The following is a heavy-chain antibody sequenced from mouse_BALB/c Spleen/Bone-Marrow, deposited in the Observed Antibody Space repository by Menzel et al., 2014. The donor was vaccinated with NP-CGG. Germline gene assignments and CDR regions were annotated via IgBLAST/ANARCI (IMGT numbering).Heavy chain of an antibody. V-gene: IGHV1-82*01. CDR1: GYALSSSW. CDR3: ARDHGSSYGGVDY. J-gene: IGHJ2*01. CDR2: IYPGDGDT. Sequence: QVQLQQSGPELVKPGASVKISCKASGYALSSSWMNWVKQRPGQGLEWIGRIYPGDGDTNYNGKFKGKATLTADKSSSTAYMQLSSLTSVDSAVYFCARDHGSSYGGVDYWGQGTTLTVSS. D-gene: IGHD1-1*01.